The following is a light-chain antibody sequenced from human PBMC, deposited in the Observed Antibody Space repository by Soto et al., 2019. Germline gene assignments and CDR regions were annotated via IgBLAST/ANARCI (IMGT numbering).Light chain of an antibody. CDR3: QQYAGSPRT. J-gene: IGKJ1*01. CDR1: QTVSSSY. Sequence: EIVLTQSPGTLSLSPGERATLSCRASQTVSSSYLTWYQQRPGQAPRLLIYGASKRATGIPDRFTGSGSGTDFTLTINRVEPEDFAVYFCQQYAGSPRTFGQGTKVDIK. V-gene: IGKV3-20*01. CDR2: GAS.